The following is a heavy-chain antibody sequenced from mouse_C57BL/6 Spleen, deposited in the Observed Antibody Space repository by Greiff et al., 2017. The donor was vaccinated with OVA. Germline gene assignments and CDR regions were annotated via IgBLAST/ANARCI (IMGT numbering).Heavy chain of an antibody. J-gene: IGHJ1*03. D-gene: IGHD1-1*01. CDR2: INYDGSST. CDR1: GFTFSDYY. V-gene: IGHV5-16*01. CDR3: ARDKDYYCSSYWYFDV. Sequence: EVMLVESEGGLVQPGSSMKLSCTASGFTFSDYYMAWVRQVPEKGLEWVANINYDGSSTYYLDSLKSRFIISRDNAKNIRYLQMSSLNSEDTATYYCARDKDYYCSSYWYFDVWGTGTTVTVSS.